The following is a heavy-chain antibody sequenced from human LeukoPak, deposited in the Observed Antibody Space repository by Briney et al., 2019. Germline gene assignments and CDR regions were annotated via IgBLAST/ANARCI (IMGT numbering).Heavy chain of an antibody. CDR3: ARDVTYYGGGWFDP. J-gene: IGHJ5*02. V-gene: IGHV3-48*04. D-gene: IGHD4-23*01. Sequence: PGGSLRLSCAASGFTFSSTGMNWVRQAPGKGLEWVSYISSATSTIYYADSVKGRFTISRDNAKNSLYLQMNSLRAEDTAVYYCARDVTYYGGGWFDPWGQGTLVTVSS. CDR2: ISSATSTI. CDR1: GFTFSSTG.